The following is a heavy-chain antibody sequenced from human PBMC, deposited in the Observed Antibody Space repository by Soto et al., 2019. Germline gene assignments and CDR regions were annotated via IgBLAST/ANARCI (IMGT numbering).Heavy chain of an antibody. D-gene: IGHD3-10*01. CDR2: ILNSGRA. CDR1: GGSISSGDNY. Sequence: LSLPCSVSGGSISSGDNYWSWIRQPPGKGLECIGYILNSGRAHYTPSLRSRLAISVDTSRNQFSLKLSSVTAADTAVYYCARTSWFGELSFDYWGLGTLVTVSS. V-gene: IGHV4-30-4*01. CDR3: ARTSWFGELSFDY. J-gene: IGHJ4*02.